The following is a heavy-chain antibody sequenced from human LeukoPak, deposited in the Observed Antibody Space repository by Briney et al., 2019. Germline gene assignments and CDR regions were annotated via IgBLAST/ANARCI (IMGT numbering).Heavy chain of an antibody. CDR3: ARLAVVTSPFDY. V-gene: IGHV3-11*01. D-gene: IGHD4-23*01. CDR1: GFTFSDYY. Sequence: GGSLRLSCAASGFTFSDYYMTWIRQAPGKGLEWVSNIRSGGSTTDYADSVKGRFTISRDNAKNSLYLQMNNLRAEDTAVYYCARLAVVTSPFDYWGHGTLVSVSS. J-gene: IGHJ4*01. CDR2: IRSGGSTT.